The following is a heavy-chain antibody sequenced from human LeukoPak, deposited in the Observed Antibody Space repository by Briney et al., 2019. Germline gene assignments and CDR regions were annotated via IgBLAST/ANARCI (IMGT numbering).Heavy chain of an antibody. CDR2: ISSSSSYI. J-gene: IGHJ4*02. V-gene: IGHV3-21*01. CDR1: GFTFSSYA. Sequence: GGSLRLSCAASGFTFSSYAMSWVRQAPGKGLEWVSSISSSSSYIYYADSVKGRFTISRDNAKNSLYLQMNSLRAEDTAVYYCARITVTTGRAFDYWGQGTLVTVSS. D-gene: IGHD4-17*01. CDR3: ARITVTTGRAFDY.